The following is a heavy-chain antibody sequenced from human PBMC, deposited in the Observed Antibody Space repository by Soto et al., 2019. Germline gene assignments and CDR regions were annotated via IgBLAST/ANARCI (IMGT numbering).Heavy chain of an antibody. CDR2: IYYSGST. D-gene: IGHD3-3*01. CDR1: GGSISSGGYY. CDR3: ARHGGRRITIFGVVSPFYYGMDV. J-gene: IGHJ6*02. Sequence: SETLSLTCTVSGGSISSGGYYWSWTRQHPGKGLEWIGCIYYSGSTYYNPSLKSRVTISVDTSKNQFSLKLSSVTAADTAVYYCARHGGRRITIFGVVSPFYYGMDVWGQGTTVTVSS. V-gene: IGHV4-39*01.